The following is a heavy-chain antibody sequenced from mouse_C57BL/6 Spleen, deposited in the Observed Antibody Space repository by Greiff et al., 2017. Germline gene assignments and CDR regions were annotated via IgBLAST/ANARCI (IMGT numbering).Heavy chain of an antibody. CDR3: ARGGFTTVVEDYAMDD. J-gene: IGHJ4*01. Sequence: EVQLQQSGPGLVKPSQSLSLTCSVTGYSITSGYYWNWIRQFPGNKLEWMGYISYDGSNNYNPSLKNRISITRDTSKNQFFLKLNSVTTEDTATYYCARGGFTTVVEDYAMDDWGQGTSVTVSS. CDR1: GYSITSGYY. CDR2: ISYDGSN. V-gene: IGHV3-6*01. D-gene: IGHD1-1*01.